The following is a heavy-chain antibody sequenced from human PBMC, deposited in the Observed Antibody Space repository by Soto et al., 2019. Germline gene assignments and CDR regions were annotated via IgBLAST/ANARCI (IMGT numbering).Heavy chain of an antibody. CDR2: IYYSGNT. J-gene: IGHJ2*01. CDR3: GRGAHRDLHSFPTRRSSDL. Sequence: SENLSVTCTGSGGSISTYYWTWIRQPPGKGLEWIGYIYYSGNTNYNPSLKSRVPISLATSKHQLSLKVSSVTAADTAFYFCGRGAHRDLHSFPTRRSSDL. CDR1: GGSISTYY. D-gene: IGHD4-4*01. V-gene: IGHV4-59*01.